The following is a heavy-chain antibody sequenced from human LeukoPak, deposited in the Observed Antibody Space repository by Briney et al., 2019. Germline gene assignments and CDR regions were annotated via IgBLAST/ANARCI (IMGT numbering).Heavy chain of an antibody. J-gene: IGHJ4*02. Sequence: GGSLRLSCAASGFIFSSAWMTWVRQAPGKGLEWVGHIKNKTYGGTTDYAAPVKGRFIISRDDSKNTLYLQMNRLRTDDTAVYYCARGLCSSTGCYQGPFDFWGQGMLVTVSS. V-gene: IGHV3-15*01. CDR1: GFIFSSAW. D-gene: IGHD2-2*01. CDR3: ARGLCSSTGCYQGPFDF. CDR2: IKNKTYGGTT.